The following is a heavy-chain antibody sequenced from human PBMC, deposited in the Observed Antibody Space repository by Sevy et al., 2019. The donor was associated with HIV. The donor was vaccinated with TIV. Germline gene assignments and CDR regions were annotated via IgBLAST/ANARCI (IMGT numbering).Heavy chain of an antibody. J-gene: IGHJ4*02. D-gene: IGHD1-26*01. Sequence: ASVKVSCKASGYTFTDYYMHWVRQAPGQGLEWMGWINPNNGGTDYAQKFQGRVAMTRDTSISTAYMELSRLRSDDTAVYYCARVYTGSSLPFDHWGLGTLVTVSS. CDR2: INPNNGGT. V-gene: IGHV1-2*02. CDR3: ARVYTGSSLPFDH. CDR1: GYTFTDYY.